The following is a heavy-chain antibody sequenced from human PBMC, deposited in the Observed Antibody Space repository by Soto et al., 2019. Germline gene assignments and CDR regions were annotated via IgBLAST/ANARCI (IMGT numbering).Heavy chain of an antibody. J-gene: IGHJ4*02. CDR2: ISSSSSYI. V-gene: IGHV3-21*01. Sequence: GGSLRLSCAASGFTFSSYSMNWVRQAPGKGLEWVSSISSSSSYIYYADSVKGRFTISRDNAKNSLYLQMNSLRAEDTAVYYCARLFAGGADLDYWGQGTLVTVSS. D-gene: IGHD1-26*01. CDR1: GFTFSSYS. CDR3: ARLFAGGADLDY.